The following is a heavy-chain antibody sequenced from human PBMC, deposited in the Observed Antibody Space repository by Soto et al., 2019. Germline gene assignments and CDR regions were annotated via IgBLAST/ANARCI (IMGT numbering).Heavy chain of an antibody. CDR1: GGSISSYY. V-gene: IGHV4-59*01. J-gene: IGHJ3*02. Sequence: SETLSLTCTVSGGSISSYYWSWIRQPPGKGLEWIGYIYYSGSTNYNPSLKSRVTISVDTSKNQFSLKLSSVTAADTAVYYCARVRGYYDSSGPDAFDIWGQGTMVTVSS. D-gene: IGHD3-22*01. CDR3: ARVRGYYDSSGPDAFDI. CDR2: IYYSGST.